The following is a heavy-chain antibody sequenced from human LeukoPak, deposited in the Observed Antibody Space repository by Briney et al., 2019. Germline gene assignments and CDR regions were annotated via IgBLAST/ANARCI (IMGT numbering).Heavy chain of an antibody. CDR1: GFTFSSSA. J-gene: IGHJ4*02. Sequence: PGGSLRLSCAASGFTFSSSAMNWVRQAPGKGLEWVSSINNVGSHIYYAGSVRGRFTISRDNAKNSLYLQMSSLRAEDTAVYYCTRWEDSSGWYYWGQGTLVTVSS. V-gene: IGHV3-21*01. D-gene: IGHD6-19*01. CDR2: INNVGSHI. CDR3: TRWEDSSGWYY.